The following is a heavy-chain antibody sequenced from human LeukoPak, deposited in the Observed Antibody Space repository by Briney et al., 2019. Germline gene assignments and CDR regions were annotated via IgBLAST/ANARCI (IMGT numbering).Heavy chain of an antibody. J-gene: IGHJ4*02. CDR2: INTDGSTT. D-gene: IGHD3-10*01. CDR3: ARLEYYYVSGNYYKLFDY. Sequence: GGSLRLSCAASGFTFSSYWMHWVRHAPGKGLVWVSRINTDGSTTIYADSVKGRFTISRDNAKNSLYLQMNSLRDEDTAVYYCARLEYYYVSGNYYKLFDYWGQGTLVTVSS. V-gene: IGHV3-74*01. CDR1: GFTFSSYW.